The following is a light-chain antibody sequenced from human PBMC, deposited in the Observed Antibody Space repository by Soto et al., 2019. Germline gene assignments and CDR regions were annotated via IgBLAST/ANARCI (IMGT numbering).Light chain of an antibody. CDR3: RQSYSPPLT. CDR1: QTIPNY. V-gene: IGKV1-39*01. CDR2: AAS. Sequence: DIQMTQSPSSLSASVGDRVTITCRASQTIPNYLNWYQQKTGKPPKLLIYAASIWQSEVPSRFSGSGSGTDFTLTISSLQAEDFATYYFRQSYSPPLTVGGATKVESK. J-gene: IGKJ4*01.